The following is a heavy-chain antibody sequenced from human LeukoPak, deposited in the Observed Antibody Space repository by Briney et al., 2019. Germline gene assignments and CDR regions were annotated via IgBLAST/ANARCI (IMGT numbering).Heavy chain of an antibody. Sequence: GGSLRLSCAASGFTFSSYGMSWVRQAPGMGLEWVSNINQDGGDKYYVDSVKGRFTISRDNSKNSLYLQMNSLRAEDTAVYYCAKATVTTRGAHPYFDYSGQGSLVT. J-gene: IGHJ4*02. CDR3: AKATVTTRGAHPYFDY. D-gene: IGHD4-17*01. V-gene: IGHV3-7*01. CDR1: GFTFSSYG. CDR2: INQDGGDK.